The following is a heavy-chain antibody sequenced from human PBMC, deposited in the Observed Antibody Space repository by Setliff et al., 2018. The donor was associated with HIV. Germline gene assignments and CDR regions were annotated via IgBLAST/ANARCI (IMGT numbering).Heavy chain of an antibody. V-gene: IGHV1-69*13. CDR2: IIPILSTT. D-gene: IGHD7-27*01. Sequence: SVKVSCKASGIAFNSFAINWVRQAPGQGPEWMGGIIPILSTTHYAQKFQGRVTITADESTSIAYMELNSLRSEDTAVYYCARGRASGSANSGWGQGTLVTVSS. J-gene: IGHJ4*02. CDR1: GIAFNSFA. CDR3: ARGRASGSANSG.